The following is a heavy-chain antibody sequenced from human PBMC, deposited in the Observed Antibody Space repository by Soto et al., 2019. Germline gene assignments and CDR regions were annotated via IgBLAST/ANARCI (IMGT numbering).Heavy chain of an antibody. CDR3: ARGVDSSSWPDY. J-gene: IGHJ4*02. Sequence: QVQLVESGGGVVQPGRSLRLSCAASGFTFSSYGMHWVRQAPGKGLEWVAVIWDDGSNKYYADSVQGRFTISRDNSKNTLYLQMNSLRAEDTAVYYCARGVDSSSWPDYWGQGTLVTVSS. CDR2: IWDDGSNK. V-gene: IGHV3-33*01. CDR1: GFTFSSYG. D-gene: IGHD6-13*01.